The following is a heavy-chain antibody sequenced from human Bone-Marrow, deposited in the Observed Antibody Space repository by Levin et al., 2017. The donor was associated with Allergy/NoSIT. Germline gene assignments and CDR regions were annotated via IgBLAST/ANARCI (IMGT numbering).Heavy chain of an antibody. V-gene: IGHV4-59*01. CDR3: ARDSSGWVHWFDP. CDR1: GGSISSYY. CDR2: IYYSGST. J-gene: IGHJ5*02. D-gene: IGHD6-19*01. Sequence: PSETLSLTCTVSGGSISSYYWSWIRQPPGKGLEWIGYIYYSGSTNYNPSLKSRVTISVDTSKNQFSLKLSSVTAADTAVYYCARDSSGWVHWFDPWGQGTPVTVSS.